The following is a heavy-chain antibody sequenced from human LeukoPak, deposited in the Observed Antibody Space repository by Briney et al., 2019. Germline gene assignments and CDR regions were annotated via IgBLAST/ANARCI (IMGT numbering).Heavy chain of an antibody. V-gene: IGHV3-21*01. D-gene: IGHD2-15*01. CDR1: GFTFSSYS. Sequence: PGGSLRLSCAASGFTFSSYSMNWVRQAPGKGLEWVSSISSSSSYIYYADSVKGRFTISRDNAKNSLYLQMNSLRAEDTAVYYCARGQWDIVVVVAAQQSLIAFDIWGQGTMVTVSS. CDR2: ISSSSSYI. CDR3: ARGQWDIVVVVAAQQSLIAFDI. J-gene: IGHJ3*02.